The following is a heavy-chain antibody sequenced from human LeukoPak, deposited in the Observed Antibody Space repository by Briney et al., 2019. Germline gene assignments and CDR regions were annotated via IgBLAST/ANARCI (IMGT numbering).Heavy chain of an antibody. Sequence: PGGSLRLSCAASGFTFSSYAMHWVRQAPGKGLEWVAVISYDGSNKYYADSVKGRFTISRDNSKNTLYLQMNSLRAEDTAVYYCARDVANYYDSSGLDYWGQGTLVTVSS. CDR2: ISYDGSNK. D-gene: IGHD3-22*01. CDR1: GFTFSSYA. V-gene: IGHV3-30-3*01. CDR3: ARDVANYYDSSGLDY. J-gene: IGHJ4*02.